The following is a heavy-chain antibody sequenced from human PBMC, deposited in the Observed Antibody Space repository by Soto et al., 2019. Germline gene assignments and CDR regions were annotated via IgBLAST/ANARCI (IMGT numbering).Heavy chain of an antibody. D-gene: IGHD3-22*01. CDR3: AKAPTYYYDSSGYYFDY. J-gene: IGHJ4*02. CDR1: GFTFSSYA. Sequence: PGGSLRLSCAASGFTFSSYAMNWVRQAPGKGLEWVSVISGSGGSTYYADSVKGRFTISRDNSKNTLYLQMNSLRAEDTAVYYCAKAPTYYYDSSGYYFDYWGQGTLVTVSS. V-gene: IGHV3-23*01. CDR2: ISGSGGST.